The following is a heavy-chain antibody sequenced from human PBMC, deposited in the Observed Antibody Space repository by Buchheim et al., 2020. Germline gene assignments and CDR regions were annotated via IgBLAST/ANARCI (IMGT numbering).Heavy chain of an antibody. Sequence: EVQLLESGGGLIQPGGSLRLSCAASGFTFSNYAMTWVRQPPGKGLEWVSGISGSGDGTNYADSVKGRFTISRDNSKNTLYLQLDSLRGEDTAVYYCAKDVRYASGWSHESWGQGTL. D-gene: IGHD6-19*01. J-gene: IGHJ1*01. CDR1: GFTFSNYA. CDR2: ISGSGDGT. V-gene: IGHV3-23*01. CDR3: AKDVRYASGWSHES.